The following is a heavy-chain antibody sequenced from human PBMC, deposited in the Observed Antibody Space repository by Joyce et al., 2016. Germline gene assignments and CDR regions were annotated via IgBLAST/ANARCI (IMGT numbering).Heavy chain of an antibody. Sequence: QVQLRQSGPGLVKPSQTLSLTCVISGDRVSSKIAAWNWIRQSSSRGLQWLGRTSYRSSGQSAYAPSLRGRITIAADTSKNQFSLQLTSVTPDDTAVYYCTREVRSGPPNDFWGEGTLVTVSS. CDR3: TREVRSGPPNDF. D-gene: IGHD3-3*01. CDR1: GDRVSSKIAA. V-gene: IGHV6-1*01. CDR2: TSYRSSGQS. J-gene: IGHJ4*02.